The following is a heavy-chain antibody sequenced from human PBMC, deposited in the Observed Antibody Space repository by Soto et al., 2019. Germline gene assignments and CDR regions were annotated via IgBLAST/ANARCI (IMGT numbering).Heavy chain of an antibody. V-gene: IGHV1-2*04. D-gene: IGHD3-10*01. CDR1: GYTFAAYS. CDR3: ARDPSIITLGVIITGGRMNV. CDR2: LNPDSGPT. Sequence: ASVKVSCKASGYTFAAYSLHWVRPAPGQGLEWMVCLNPDSGPTNYAQKFQAWVTMTRDTSSSTADMTLQRLRPDDTAVYYCARDPSIITLGVIITGGRMNVSGQGTSVTVCS. J-gene: IGHJ6*02.